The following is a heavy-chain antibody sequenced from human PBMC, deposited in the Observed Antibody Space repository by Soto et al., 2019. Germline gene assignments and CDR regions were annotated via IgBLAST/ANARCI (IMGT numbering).Heavy chain of an antibody. D-gene: IGHD3-9*01. CDR2: ISYDGGTI. V-gene: IGHV3-30*18. J-gene: IGHJ4*02. CDR3: AKSASVSYDVLAD. CDR1: GFTFNYYG. Sequence: GSLRLSCATAGFTFNYYGFHWVRQAPGKGLEGVAVISYDGGTIYYADAVKRRFTISRDDSKDTVFLQMNRLRLEDTGFFYCAKSASVSYDVLADWGQGTLVTVSS.